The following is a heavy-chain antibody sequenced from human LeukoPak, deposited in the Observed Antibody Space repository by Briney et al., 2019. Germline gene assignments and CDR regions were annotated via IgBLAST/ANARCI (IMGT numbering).Heavy chain of an antibody. D-gene: IGHD1-26*01. CDR2: ISSSSSYI. V-gene: IGHV3-21*01. CDR3: ARWYSGSQYFDY. CDR1: GFTFSSYS. J-gene: IGHJ4*02. Sequence: PGGSLRLSCAASGFTFSSYSMNWVRQAPGKGLEWVSSISSSSSYINYADSVKGRFTISRDNAKNSLYLQMSGLRAEDTAVYYCARWYSGSQYFDYWGQGTLVTVSS.